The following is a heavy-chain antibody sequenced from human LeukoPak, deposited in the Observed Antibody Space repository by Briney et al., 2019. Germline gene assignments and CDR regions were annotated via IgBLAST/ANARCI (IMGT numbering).Heavy chain of an antibody. D-gene: IGHD3-10*01. V-gene: IGHV3-66*02. J-gene: IGHJ4*02. CDR2: IYSGGSI. CDR3: ARSVLLWPGGLDY. CDR1: GFTVSSNY. Sequence: QSGGSLRLSCAASGFTVSSNYMSWVRQAPGKGLEWVSVIYSGGSIYYADSAKGRFTISRDNSKNTLYLQMNSLRAEDTAVYYCARSVLLWPGGLDYWGQGTLVTVSS.